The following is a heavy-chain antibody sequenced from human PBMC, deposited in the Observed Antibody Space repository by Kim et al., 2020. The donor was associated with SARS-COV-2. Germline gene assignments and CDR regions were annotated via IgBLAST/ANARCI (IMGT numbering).Heavy chain of an antibody. Sequence: SETLSLTCTVSGGSISSYYWSWIRQPPGKGLEWIGYIDYSGSTNYNPSLKSRVTISVDTSKNHFSLKLRSVTAADTAVYYCARARRSSWYFPDYWGQGTLVTVSS. D-gene: IGHD6-13*01. J-gene: IGHJ4*02. CDR2: IDYSGST. V-gene: IGHV4-59*13. CDR3: ARARRSSWYFPDY. CDR1: GGSISSYY.